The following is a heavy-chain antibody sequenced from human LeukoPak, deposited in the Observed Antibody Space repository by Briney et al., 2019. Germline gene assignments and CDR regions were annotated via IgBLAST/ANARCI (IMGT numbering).Heavy chain of an antibody. CDR1: GITFSSYA. V-gene: IGHV3-23*01. Sequence: GGSLRPSCAASGITFSSYAMNWVRQAPGKGLEWVSAISGGGNSTYYADSVKGRFTISRDNSKNTLYLQMNSLRAEDTAVYYCAKGRVSSNGWTFNDYWGQGTLVTVSS. CDR2: ISGGGNST. J-gene: IGHJ4*02. D-gene: IGHD3-22*01. CDR3: AKGRVSSNGWTFNDY.